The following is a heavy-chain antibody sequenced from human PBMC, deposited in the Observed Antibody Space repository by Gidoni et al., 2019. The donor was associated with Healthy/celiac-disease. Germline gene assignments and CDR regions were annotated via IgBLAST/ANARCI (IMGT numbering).Heavy chain of an antibody. Sequence: EVQLVESGGGLVQTGGSLRLSCAASGFTFSIYWMSWVRQAPGKVLDGVANRKQDGSEKYYVDSVKGRFTISRDNAKNSLYLQMNSLRAEDTAVYYCARDWDDDAFDIWGQGTMVTVSS. CDR2: RKQDGSEK. CDR3: ARDWDDDAFDI. D-gene: IGHD1-26*01. CDR1: GFTFSIYW. V-gene: IGHV3-7*01. J-gene: IGHJ3*02.